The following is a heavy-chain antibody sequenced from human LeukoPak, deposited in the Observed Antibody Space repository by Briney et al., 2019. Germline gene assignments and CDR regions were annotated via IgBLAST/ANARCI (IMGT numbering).Heavy chain of an antibody. CDR3: ARDAPRNVWSGYISPLFDP. CDR2: INPSGGST. V-gene: IGHV1-46*01. D-gene: IGHD3-3*01. Sequence: ASVKVSCKASGYTFTSYYMHWVRQAPGQGLEWMGIINPSGGSTSYAQKFQGRVTMTRDTSTSTVYMELSSLRSEDTAVYYCARDAPRNVWSGYISPLFDPWGQGTLVTVSS. J-gene: IGHJ5*02. CDR1: GYTFTSYY.